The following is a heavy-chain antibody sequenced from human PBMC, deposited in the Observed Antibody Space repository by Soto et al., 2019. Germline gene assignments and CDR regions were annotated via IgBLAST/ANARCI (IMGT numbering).Heavy chain of an antibody. D-gene: IGHD3-9*01. CDR2: INHSGST. J-gene: IGHJ5*02. V-gene: IGHV4-34*01. Sequence: PSETLSLTCAVYGGSFSGYYWSWIRQPPGKGLEWIGEINHSGSTNYNPSLKSRVAISVDTSKNQFSLKLSSVTAADTAVYYCARMLRYFDWANNWFDPWGQGTLVTVSS. CDR1: GGSFSGYY. CDR3: ARMLRYFDWANNWFDP.